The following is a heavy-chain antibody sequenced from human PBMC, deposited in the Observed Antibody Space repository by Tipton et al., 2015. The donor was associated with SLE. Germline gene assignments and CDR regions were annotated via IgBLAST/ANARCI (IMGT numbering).Heavy chain of an antibody. J-gene: IGHJ4*02. CDR3: ARDPFRGLAVAASAY. Sequence: TLSLTCAVYDGSFSGYYWSWIRQPPGKGLEWIGEINHSGTTDYDPSLKSRVTISVDTSKNQFSLKLSSVTAADTAVYYCARDPFRGLAVAASAYWGRGTLVTVPS. D-gene: IGHD6-19*01. CDR1: DGSFSGYY. V-gene: IGHV4-34*01. CDR2: INHSGTT.